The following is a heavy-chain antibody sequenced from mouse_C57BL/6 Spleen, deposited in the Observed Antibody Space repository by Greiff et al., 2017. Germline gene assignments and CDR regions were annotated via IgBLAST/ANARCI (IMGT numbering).Heavy chain of an antibody. D-gene: IGHD1-1*01. Sequence: EVKLEESGGGLVQPGGSMKLSCVASGFTFSNYWMNWVRQSPEKGLEWVAQIRLKSDNYATNYAESVKGRFTISRDDSKSSVYLQMNNLRAEDTGIYYCTGGITTVVEGDHYFDYWGQGTTLTVSS. CDR3: TGGITTVVEGDHYFDY. CDR1: GFTFSNYW. V-gene: IGHV6-3*01. CDR2: IRLKSDNYAT. J-gene: IGHJ2*01.